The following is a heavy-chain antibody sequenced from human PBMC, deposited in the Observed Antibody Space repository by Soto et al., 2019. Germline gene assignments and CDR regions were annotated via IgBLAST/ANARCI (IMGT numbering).Heavy chain of an antibody. D-gene: IGHD2-2*01. J-gene: IGHJ5*02. CDR1: GGSISSSSYY. CDR2: IYYSGST. CDR3: ASHIVVVRSVWFDP. V-gene: IGHV4-39*01. Sequence: ETLSLTCTVSGGSISSSSYYWGWIRQPPGKGLEWIGSIYYSGSTYYNPSLKSRVTISVDTSKNQFSLKLSSVTAADTAVYYCASHIVVVRSVWFDPWGQGTLVTVSS.